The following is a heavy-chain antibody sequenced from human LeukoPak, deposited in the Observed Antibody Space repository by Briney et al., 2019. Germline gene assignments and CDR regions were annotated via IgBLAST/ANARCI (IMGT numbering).Heavy chain of an antibody. CDR1: GGSFSGYY. CDR2: INHSGST. Sequence: SETLSLTCAVYGGSFSGYYWSWIRQPPGKGLEWIGEINHSGSTNYNPSLKSRVTISVDTSKNQFSLKLSSVTAADTAVYYCARHPYYYDSSGLQERYFDYWGQGTLVTVSS. CDR3: ARHPYYYDSSGLQERYFDY. D-gene: IGHD3-22*01. V-gene: IGHV4-34*01. J-gene: IGHJ4*02.